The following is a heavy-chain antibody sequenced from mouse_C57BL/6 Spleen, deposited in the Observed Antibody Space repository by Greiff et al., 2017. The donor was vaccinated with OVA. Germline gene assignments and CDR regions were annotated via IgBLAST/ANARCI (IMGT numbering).Heavy chain of an antibody. CDR3: ARGGTYYFDY. V-gene: IGHV1-69*01. Sequence: QVQLQQPGAELVMPGASVKLSCKASGYTFTSYWMHWVKQRPGQGLEWIGEIDPSDSYTNYNQKFKGKSTLTVDKSSSTAYMQLSSLTSEDSAVYYCARGGTYYFDYWGQGTTHTVSS. CDR2: IDPSDSYT. CDR1: GYTFTSYW. J-gene: IGHJ2*01. D-gene: IGHD5-1*01.